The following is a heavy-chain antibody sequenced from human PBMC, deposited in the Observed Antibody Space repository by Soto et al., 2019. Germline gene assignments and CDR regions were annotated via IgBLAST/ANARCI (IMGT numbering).Heavy chain of an antibody. D-gene: IGHD3-3*01. Sequence: GGSLRLSCAASGFTFSSYSMNWVRQAPGKGLEWVSSISSSSSYIYYADSVKGRFTISRDNAKNSLYLQMNSLRAEDTAVYYCAREYDDFWSGYYPVDYWGQGTLVTVSS. CDR1: GFTFSSYS. CDR3: AREYDDFWSGYYPVDY. J-gene: IGHJ4*02. CDR2: ISSSSSYI. V-gene: IGHV3-21*01.